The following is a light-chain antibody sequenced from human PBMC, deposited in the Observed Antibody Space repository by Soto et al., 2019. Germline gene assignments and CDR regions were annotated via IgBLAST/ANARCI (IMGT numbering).Light chain of an antibody. CDR2: DVS. J-gene: IGLJ2*01. Sequence: QSALTQPASVSGSPGQSITISCTGTSSDVGGYNYVSWYQQHPGKAPKLMIYDVSNRPSGVSNRFSDYKSSNTASLTISGLQAEDEADYYCRSYTSTSTLVFGGRTKVTLL. V-gene: IGLV2-14*01. CDR1: SSDVGGYNY. CDR3: RSYTSTSTLV.